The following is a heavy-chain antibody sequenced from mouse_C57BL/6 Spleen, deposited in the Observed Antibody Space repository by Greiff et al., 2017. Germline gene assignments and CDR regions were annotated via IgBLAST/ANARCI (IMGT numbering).Heavy chain of an antibody. Sequence: EVQLQQSGPELVKPGASVKISCKASGYTFTDYYMNWVKQSHGKSLEWIGDINPNNGGTSYNQKFKGKATLTVDKSSSTAYMELRSLTSEDSGVYYCARKEVYYGYFDYWGQGTTRTVSS. D-gene: IGHD1-1*01. CDR3: ARKEVYYGYFDY. CDR1: GYTFTDYY. J-gene: IGHJ2*01. V-gene: IGHV1-26*01. CDR2: INPNNGGT.